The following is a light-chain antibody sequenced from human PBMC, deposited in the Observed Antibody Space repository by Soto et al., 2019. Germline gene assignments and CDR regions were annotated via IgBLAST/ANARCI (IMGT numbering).Light chain of an antibody. J-gene: IGKJ2*01. CDR1: QSVNSD. CDR3: QQYNDCSQS. V-gene: IGKV3-15*01. Sequence: EIVMTQSPATLSVSPGQSATLSCRASQSVNSDLAWYQQKPGQAPRLLVYGTSTRATGIPARFSGSGSGTELSLTISSLKSVDFAGYYCQQYNDCSQSFGQWTKRDI. CDR2: GTS.